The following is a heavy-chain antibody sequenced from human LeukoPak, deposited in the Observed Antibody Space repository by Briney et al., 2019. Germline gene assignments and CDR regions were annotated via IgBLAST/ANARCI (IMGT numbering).Heavy chain of an antibody. J-gene: IGHJ4*02. D-gene: IGHD5-24*01. CDR3: ARGRDGYNF. CDR1: GGSIRSSYYY. CDR2: IYDSGST. Sequence: SETLSLTCTVSGGSIRSSYYYWGWIRQPPGKGLEWIGSIYDSGSTYYNPSLKSRVTISVDTSKNQFSLKLSSVTAADTAVYYCARGRDGYNFWGQGTLVTVSS. V-gene: IGHV4-39*01.